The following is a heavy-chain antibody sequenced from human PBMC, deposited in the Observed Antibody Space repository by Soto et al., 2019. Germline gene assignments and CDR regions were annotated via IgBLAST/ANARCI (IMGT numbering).Heavy chain of an antibody. J-gene: IGHJ4*02. CDR3: ARHHYDYIWGSLGSFVF. Sequence: SETLSLTCTVSGGSISSYYWSWIRQPPGKGLEWIGYIYYSGSTNYNPSLKSRVTISVDTSKNQFSLKLSSVTAADTAVYYCARHHYDYIWGSLGSFVFWGQGTLVTVSS. CDR2: IYYSGST. CDR1: GGSISSYY. V-gene: IGHV4-59*08. D-gene: IGHD3-16*01.